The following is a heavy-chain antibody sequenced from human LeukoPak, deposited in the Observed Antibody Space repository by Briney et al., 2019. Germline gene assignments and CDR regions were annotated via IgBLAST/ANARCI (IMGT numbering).Heavy chain of an antibody. J-gene: IGHJ4*02. CDR1: GFTFSSYS. CDR2: ISSSSSYI. D-gene: IGHD3-22*01. Sequence: GGSLRLSCAASGFTFSSYSMNWVRQAPGKGLEWVSSISSSSSYIYYADSVKGRFTISRDNAKNSLYLQMNSLRAEDTAVNYCARDLLYYYDSSATDYWGQGTLVTVSS. V-gene: IGHV3-21*01. CDR3: ARDLLYYYDSSATDY.